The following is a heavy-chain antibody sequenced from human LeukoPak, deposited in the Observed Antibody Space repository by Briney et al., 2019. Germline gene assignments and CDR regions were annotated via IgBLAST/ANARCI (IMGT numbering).Heavy chain of an antibody. D-gene: IGHD2-15*01. CDR3: ARGLGYCSGGSCYKIHWFDP. J-gene: IGHJ5*02. CDR1: GGSISSYY. V-gene: IGHV4-59*01. Sequence: SGTLSLTCTVSGGSISSYYWSWIRQPPGKGLEWIGYIYYSGSTNYNPSLKSRVTISVDTSKNQFSLKLSSVTAADTAVYYCARGLGYCSGGSCYKIHWFDPWGQGTLVTVSS. CDR2: IYYSGST.